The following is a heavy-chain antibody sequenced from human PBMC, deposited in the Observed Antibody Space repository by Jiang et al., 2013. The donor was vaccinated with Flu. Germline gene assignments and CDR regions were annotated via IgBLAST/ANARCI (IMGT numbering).Heavy chain of an antibody. CDR2: IYYSGST. CDR3: ARHNLAAAEYYFDY. J-gene: IGHJ4*02. CDR1: GGSISSYY. D-gene: IGHD6-13*01. V-gene: IGHV4-59*08. Sequence: ETLSLTCTVSGGSISSYYWSWIRQPPGKGLEWIGYIYYSGSTSYNPSLKSRVTISVDTSKNQFSLKLSSVTAADTAVYYCARHNLAAAEYYFDYWGQGTLVTVSS.